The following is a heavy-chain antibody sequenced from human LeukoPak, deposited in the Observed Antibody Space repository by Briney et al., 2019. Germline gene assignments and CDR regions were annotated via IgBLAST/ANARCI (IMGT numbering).Heavy chain of an antibody. V-gene: IGHV3-30-3*01. D-gene: IGHD5-24*01. Sequence: GGSLRLSCAASGFTFSSYAMHWVRQAPGKGLVWVAVISYDGSNKYYADSVKGRFTISRDNSKNTLYLQMNSLRAEDTAVYYCARAEGRWLQPSYFDYWGQGTLVTVSS. J-gene: IGHJ4*02. CDR2: ISYDGSNK. CDR3: ARAEGRWLQPSYFDY. CDR1: GFTFSSYA.